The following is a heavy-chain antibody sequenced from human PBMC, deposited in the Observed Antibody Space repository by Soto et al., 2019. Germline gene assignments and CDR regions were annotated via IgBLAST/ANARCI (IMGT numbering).Heavy chain of an antibody. J-gene: IGHJ3*01. CDR2: ISYDGSNK. D-gene: IGHD2-15*01. CDR3: AKGDCSGGSCHHDAFDF. V-gene: IGHV3-30*18. CDR1: GFTFSSYG. Sequence: QVQLVESGGGVVQPGRSLRLSCAASGFTFSSYGMHWVRQAPGKGLEWVAVISYDGSNKYYADSVKGRFTISRDNSKNTLYLQMNSLRAEDTAVYYCAKGDCSGGSCHHDAFDFWGQGTMVTVSS.